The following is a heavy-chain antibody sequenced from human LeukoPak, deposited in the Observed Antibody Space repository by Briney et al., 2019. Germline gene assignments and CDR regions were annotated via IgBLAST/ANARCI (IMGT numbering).Heavy chain of an antibody. CDR3: ARRTVSGEDAFDI. V-gene: IGHV5-51*01. CDR1: EYTFTNYW. J-gene: IGHJ3*02. D-gene: IGHD1-1*01. CDR2: IYPGDSDT. Sequence: GESLKISCKGSEYTFTNYWIGWVRQMPGKGPEWMGIIYPGDSDTRYSPSFQGQVTISVDKSISTAYLQWSSLKASDTAMYYCARRTVSGEDAFDIWGQGTMVTVSS.